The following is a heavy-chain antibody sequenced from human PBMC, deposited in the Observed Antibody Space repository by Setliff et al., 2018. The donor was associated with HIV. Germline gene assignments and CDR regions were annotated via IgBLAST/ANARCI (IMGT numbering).Heavy chain of an antibody. D-gene: IGHD3-22*01. V-gene: IGHV4-34*10. CDR3: ARMGNSYDSSGSYDYFDY. Sequence: SETLSLTCAVYGGSFTNYFWSWIRQSPGKGLEWIGEINHSGRTKYNPSLRSRVTMSIDTSKNQFFLKLSSVTALDTATYYCARMGNSYDSSGSYDYFDYWGQGTLVTVSS. CDR1: GGSFTNYF. CDR2: INHSGRT. J-gene: IGHJ4*02.